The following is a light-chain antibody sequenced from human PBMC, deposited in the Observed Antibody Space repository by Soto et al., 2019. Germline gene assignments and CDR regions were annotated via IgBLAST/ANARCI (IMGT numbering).Light chain of an antibody. J-gene: IGKJ5*01. CDR2: GAS. CDR3: QQYGSSRT. V-gene: IGKV3-20*01. CDR1: QSVSSNY. Sequence: EIVLTQSPVTLSLSPGVRTTLSCRASQSVSSNYLAWYQQQPGQAPRLLIYGASSRATGIPDRFSGSGSGTDFTLTISRLEPEDFAVYYCQQYGSSRTFGQGTRLEIK.